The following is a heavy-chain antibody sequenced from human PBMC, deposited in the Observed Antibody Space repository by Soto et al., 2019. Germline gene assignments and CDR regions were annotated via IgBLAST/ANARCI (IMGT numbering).Heavy chain of an antibody. Sequence: ASVKVSCKASGGTFSSYAISWVRQAPGQGLEWMGGIIPIFGTANYAQKFQGRVTITADESTSPAYMELSSLRSEDTAVYYCASPKRWLQTPGQYYFDYWGQGTLVTVSS. J-gene: IGHJ4*02. CDR3: ASPKRWLQTPGQYYFDY. CDR2: IIPIFGTA. CDR1: GGTFSSYA. D-gene: IGHD5-12*01. V-gene: IGHV1-69*13.